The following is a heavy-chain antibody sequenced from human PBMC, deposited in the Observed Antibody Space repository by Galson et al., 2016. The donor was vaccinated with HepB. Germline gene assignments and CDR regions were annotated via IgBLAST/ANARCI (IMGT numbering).Heavy chain of an antibody. J-gene: IGHJ5*02. V-gene: IGHV3-53*05. CDR1: GFTFSNAW. CDR3: ARVGYTRSSAGWFDA. Sequence: SLRLSCAASGFTFSNAWMSWVRQAPGKGLEWVSVFYAAGKIFYADSVKGRFTISRDNSENTLHLQMNNLRPEDTATYYCARVGYTRSSAGWFDAWGQGALVTVSS. CDR2: FYAAGKI. D-gene: IGHD6-6*01.